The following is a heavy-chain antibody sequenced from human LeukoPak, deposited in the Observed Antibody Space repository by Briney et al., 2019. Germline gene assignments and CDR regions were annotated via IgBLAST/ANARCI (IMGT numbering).Heavy chain of an antibody. V-gene: IGHV1-24*01. Sequence: GASVKVSCKVSGYTLTELSMHWVRQAPGKGLEWMGGFDPEDGETIYAQKFQGRVTMTEDTSTDTAYMELSSLRSEDTAVYYCATAGLRGYIVVVEMGFAFDIWGQGTMVTVSS. CDR1: GYTLTELS. D-gene: IGHD2-2*01. CDR2: FDPEDGET. CDR3: ATAGLRGYIVVVEMGFAFDI. J-gene: IGHJ3*02.